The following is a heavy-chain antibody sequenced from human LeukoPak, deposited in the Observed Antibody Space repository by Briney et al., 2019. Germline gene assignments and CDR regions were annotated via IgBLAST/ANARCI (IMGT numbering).Heavy chain of an antibody. CDR2: INENSGSI. V-gene: IGHV3-9*01. CDR3: ARGVGYYDRRGVFGY. J-gene: IGHJ4*02. D-gene: IGHD3-22*01. Sequence: PGGSLRLSCAGSGFTFDHYAMHWVRQAPGEGLEWVSGINENSGSIGYADSVKGRFTISRDNARNSLFLQMNSLRTEDTALYYCARGVGYYDRRGVFGYWGQGTLVTVSS. CDR1: GFTFDHYA.